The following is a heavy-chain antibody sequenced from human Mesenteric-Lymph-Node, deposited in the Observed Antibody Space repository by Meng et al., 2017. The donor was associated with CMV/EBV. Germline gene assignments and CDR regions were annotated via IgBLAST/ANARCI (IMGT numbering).Heavy chain of an antibody. J-gene: IGHJ6*02. CDR1: GFTFSSYS. CDR3: ARGPLPRYYYYGMDV. CDR2: TSSSSDYI. V-gene: IGHV3-21*01. Sequence: GESLKISCVASGFTFSSYSMNWVRQAPGKGLEWVSSTSSSSDYIYYADSVKGRFTISRDNAKNSLYLQMNSLRAEDTAVYYCARGPLPRYYYYGMDVWGQGTTVTVSS.